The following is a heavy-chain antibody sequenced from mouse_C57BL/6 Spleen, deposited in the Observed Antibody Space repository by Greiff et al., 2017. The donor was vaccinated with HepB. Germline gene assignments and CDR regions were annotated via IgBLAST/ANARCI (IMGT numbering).Heavy chain of an antibody. D-gene: IGHD1-1*01. CDR1: GYSFTGYY. J-gene: IGHJ2*01. Sequence: VQLQQSGPELVKPGASVKISCKASGYSFTGYYMNWVKQSPEKSLEWIGEINPSTGGTTYNQKFKAKATLTVDKSSSTAYMQLNSLTSEDSAVYYCARSDYYGSSSLGYWGQGTTLTVSS. CDR3: ARSDYYGSSSLGY. V-gene: IGHV1-42*01. CDR2: INPSTGGT.